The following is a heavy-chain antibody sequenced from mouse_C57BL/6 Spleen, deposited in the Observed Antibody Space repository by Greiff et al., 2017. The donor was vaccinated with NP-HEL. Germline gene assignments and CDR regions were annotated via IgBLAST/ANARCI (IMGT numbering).Heavy chain of an antibody. V-gene: IGHV1-19*01. CDR1: GYTFTDYY. D-gene: IGHD1-1*01. J-gene: IGHJ2*01. CDR2: INSYNGGT. CDR3: AYYGSTPFDY. Sequence: EVKLQESGPVLVKPGASVKMSCKASGYTFTDYYMNWVKQSHGKSLEWIGVINSYNGGTSYNQKFKGKATLTVDKSSSTAYMELNSLTSEDSAVYYCAYYGSTPFDYWGQGTTLTVSS.